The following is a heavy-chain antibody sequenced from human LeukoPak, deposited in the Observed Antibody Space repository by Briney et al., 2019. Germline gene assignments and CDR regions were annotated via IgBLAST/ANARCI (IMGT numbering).Heavy chain of an antibody. Sequence: SETLSLTCSDSGGSLNGSIYFWGWVRQPPGQGLEWIGSICYSGNTFYNPSLRGRAAISVDTSKNQFSLNVTSVTAADTAVYYCAKVDFSPDYGASYYGMDVWGQGTTVTVSS. V-gene: IGHV4-39*01. CDR1: GGSLNGSIYF. D-gene: IGHD4/OR15-4a*01. CDR2: ICYSGNT. J-gene: IGHJ6*02. CDR3: AKVDFSPDYGASYYGMDV.